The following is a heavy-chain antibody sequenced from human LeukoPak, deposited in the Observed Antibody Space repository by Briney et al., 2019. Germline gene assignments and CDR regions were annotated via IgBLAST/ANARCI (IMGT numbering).Heavy chain of an antibody. CDR3: ARSSDIAVAGTVYFQH. Sequence: SETLSLTCTVSGGSISSYYWSWIRQPPGKGLEWIGYIYYSGSTNYNPSLKGRVTISVDTSKNQFSLKLSSVTAADTAVYYCARSSDIAVAGTVYFQHWGQGTLVTVSS. J-gene: IGHJ1*01. CDR2: IYYSGST. D-gene: IGHD6-19*01. CDR1: GGSISSYY. V-gene: IGHV4-59*01.